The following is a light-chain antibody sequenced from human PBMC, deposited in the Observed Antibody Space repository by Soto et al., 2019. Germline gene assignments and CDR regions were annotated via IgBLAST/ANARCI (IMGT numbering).Light chain of an antibody. Sequence: QSALTQPRLVSGSPGQSVTISCTGTSSDVGSYNFVSWHQQHPGKAPKLMIYDVAKRPSGVPDRFSGSKSGNTASLTISGLQAEDEADYYCCTFAGRYSYVFGSGTKLTVL. J-gene: IGLJ1*01. V-gene: IGLV2-11*01. CDR3: CTFAGRYSYV. CDR2: DVA. CDR1: SSDVGSYNF.